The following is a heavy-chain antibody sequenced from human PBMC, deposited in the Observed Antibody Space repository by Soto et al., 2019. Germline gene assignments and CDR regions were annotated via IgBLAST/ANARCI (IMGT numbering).Heavy chain of an antibody. CDR1: GYTFTGYY. Sequence: ASVKVSCKASGYTFTGYYMHWVRQAPGQGLEWMGWINPNSGGTNYAQKFQGWVTMTRDTSISTAYMELSRLRSDDTAVYYCARDCSGGSCYSYYYYGMDVWGQGTTVTVSS. CDR3: ARDCSGGSCYSYYYYGMDV. J-gene: IGHJ6*02. V-gene: IGHV1-2*04. D-gene: IGHD2-15*01. CDR2: INPNSGGT.